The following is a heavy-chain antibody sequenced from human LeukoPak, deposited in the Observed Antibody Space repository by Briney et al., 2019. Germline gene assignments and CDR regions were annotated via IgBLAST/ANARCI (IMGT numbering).Heavy chain of an antibody. CDR3: AKLNNHDLMIDY. Sequence: TSETLSLTCTVSGYSISSGYYWGWIRQPPGKGLEWIGNIYHSGSTYYNPSLKSRVTISVDTSKNQFSLKLSSVTAADTAVYYCAKLNNHDLMIDYWGQGTLVTVSS. J-gene: IGHJ4*02. CDR1: GYSISSGYY. D-gene: IGHD3-3*01. CDR2: IYHSGST. V-gene: IGHV4-38-2*02.